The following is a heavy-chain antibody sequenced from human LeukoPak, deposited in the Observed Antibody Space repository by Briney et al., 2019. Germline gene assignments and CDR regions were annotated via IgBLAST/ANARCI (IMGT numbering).Heavy chain of an antibody. D-gene: IGHD3-3*01. CDR3: ARSFDFWSGYYSDY. J-gene: IGHJ4*02. Sequence: GGTLRLSCAASGFTFSSYGMSWVRQAPGKGLEWVSAISGSGGSTYYADSMKGRFTISRDNDKNSVYLQMDSLRAEDTAVYYCARSFDFWSGYYSDYWGQGTLVTVSS. CDR2: ISGSGGST. CDR1: GFTFSSYG. V-gene: IGHV3-23*01.